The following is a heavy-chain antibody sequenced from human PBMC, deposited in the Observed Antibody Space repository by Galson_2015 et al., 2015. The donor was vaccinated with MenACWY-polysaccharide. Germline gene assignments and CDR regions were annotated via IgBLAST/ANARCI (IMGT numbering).Heavy chain of an antibody. CDR2: IVGRGGSGADT. CDR1: GFTFNTHA. CDR3: ATGSSWYTWFDP. Sequence: SLRLSCAASGFTFNTHAMSWVRQAPGKGLGWVSGIVGRGGSGADTYYADSVKGRFTISRDNSKNTLYLQMNSLRAEDTAVYHCATGSSWYTWFDPLGQGTLVTVSS. J-gene: IGHJ5*02. D-gene: IGHD6-13*01. V-gene: IGHV3-23*01.